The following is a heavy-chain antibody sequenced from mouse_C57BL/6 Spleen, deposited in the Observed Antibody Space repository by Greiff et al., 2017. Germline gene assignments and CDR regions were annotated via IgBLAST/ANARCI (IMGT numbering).Heavy chain of an antibody. Sequence: QVQLQQPGAELVMPGASVKLSCKASGYTFTSYWMHWVKQRPGQGLEWIGEIDPSDSYTNYNQKFKGKSTLTVDKSSSTAYMQLSSLTSEDSAVYYCARDGRYGNSYFDYWGPGTTLTGSS. CDR3: ARDGRYGNSYFDY. CDR2: IDPSDSYT. CDR1: GYTFTSYW. D-gene: IGHD2-1*01. V-gene: IGHV1-69*01. J-gene: IGHJ2*01.